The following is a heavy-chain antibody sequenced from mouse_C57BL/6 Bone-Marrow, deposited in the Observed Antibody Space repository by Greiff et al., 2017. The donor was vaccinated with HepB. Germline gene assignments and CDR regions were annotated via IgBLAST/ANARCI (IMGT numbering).Heavy chain of an antibody. CDR1: GYAFSSSW. J-gene: IGHJ4*01. CDR2: IYPGDGDT. V-gene: IGHV1-82*01. Sequence: QVQLKQSGPELVKPGASVKISCKASGYAFSSSWMNWVKQRPGKGLEWIGRIYPGDGDTNYNGKFKGKATLTADKSSSTAYMQLSSLTSEDSAVYFCTAQADYYAMDYWGQGTSVTVSS. CDR3: TAQADYYAMDY. D-gene: IGHD3-2*02.